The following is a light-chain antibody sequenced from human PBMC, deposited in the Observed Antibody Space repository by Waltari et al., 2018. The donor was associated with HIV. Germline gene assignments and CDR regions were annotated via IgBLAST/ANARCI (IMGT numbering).Light chain of an antibody. Sequence: DIQMTQSPPSLSASVGRRVTITCRPSQNVDTFVSWYQQKPGEAPRLLISGASAVQSGVPSRFSGSGSGTDFTLTISSLQPEDFATYFCLQTYITPLTFGPGTKVDVK. CDR3: LQTYITPLT. V-gene: IGKV1-39*01. CDR2: GAS. CDR1: QNVDTF. J-gene: IGKJ3*01.